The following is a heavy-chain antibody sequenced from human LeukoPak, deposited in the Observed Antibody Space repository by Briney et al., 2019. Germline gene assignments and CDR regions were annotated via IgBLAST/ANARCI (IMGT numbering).Heavy chain of an antibody. Sequence: SETLSLTCTVSGGSISSYYWSWVRQPPGKGLEWIGYIYYSGSTNYNPSLKSRVTISVDTSKNQFSLKLSSVTAADTAVYYCARDRGSGSYYKGWFDPWGQGTLVTVSS. CDR1: GGSISSYY. D-gene: IGHD3-10*01. V-gene: IGHV4-59*01. CDR2: IYYSGST. J-gene: IGHJ5*02. CDR3: ARDRGSGSYYKGWFDP.